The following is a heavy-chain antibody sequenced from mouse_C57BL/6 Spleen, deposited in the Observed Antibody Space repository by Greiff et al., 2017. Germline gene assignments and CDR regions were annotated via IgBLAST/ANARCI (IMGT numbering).Heavy chain of an antibody. D-gene: IGHD1-1*01. V-gene: IGHV1-53*01. Sequence: QLQQPGTELVKPGASVKLSCKASGYTFTSYWMHWVKQRPGQGLEWIGNINPSNGGTNYNEKFKSKATLTVDKSSSTAYMQLSSLTSEDSAVYYCARSHYYGSTWFAYWGQGTLVTVSA. CDR2: INPSNGGT. CDR1: GYTFTSYW. CDR3: ARSHYYGSTWFAY. J-gene: IGHJ3*01.